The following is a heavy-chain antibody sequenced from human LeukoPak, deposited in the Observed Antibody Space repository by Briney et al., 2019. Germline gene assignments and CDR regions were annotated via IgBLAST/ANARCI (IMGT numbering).Heavy chain of an antibody. J-gene: IGHJ5*02. D-gene: IGHD3-3*01. V-gene: IGHV1-18*01. Sequence: GASVKVSCKASGYTFTNYGISWVRQAPGQGLEWMGWISIYNGNTDYAQKLRGRVSMTTDTSTSTAYMELRSLRSDDTAVYYCARITYDFWSGYYMPDDPWGQGTLVTLSS. CDR1: GYTFTNYG. CDR2: ISIYNGNT. CDR3: ARITYDFWSGYYMPDDP.